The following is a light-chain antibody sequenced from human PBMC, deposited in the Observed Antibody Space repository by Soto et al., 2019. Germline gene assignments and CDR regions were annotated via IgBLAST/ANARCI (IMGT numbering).Light chain of an antibody. CDR2: DAS. Sequence: DIQMTQSPSTLSASVGDSVTITCRASQSISTWLAWYQQRPGKAPKLLIYDASSLEGGVPSRFSGSGSGTEFTLTISGLQPDDFATYYCQQYSSFSWTFGQGTKVDIK. CDR3: QQYSSFSWT. J-gene: IGKJ1*01. V-gene: IGKV1-5*01. CDR1: QSISTW.